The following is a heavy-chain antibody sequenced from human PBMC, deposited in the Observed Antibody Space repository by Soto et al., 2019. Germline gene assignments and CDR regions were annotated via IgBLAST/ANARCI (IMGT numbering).Heavy chain of an antibody. D-gene: IGHD1-20*01. CDR1: GFTFSSYA. CDR2: ISYDGSNK. Sequence: QVQLVESGGGVVQPGRSLRLSCAASGFTFSSYAMHWVRQAPGKGLEWVAVISYDGSNKYYADSVKGRFTISRDNSKNRLYLQMNSLRAEDTAVYSCAGDLTGHKGGGYWGQGTLVTVSS. CDR3: AGDLTGHKGGGY. V-gene: IGHV3-30-3*01. J-gene: IGHJ4*02.